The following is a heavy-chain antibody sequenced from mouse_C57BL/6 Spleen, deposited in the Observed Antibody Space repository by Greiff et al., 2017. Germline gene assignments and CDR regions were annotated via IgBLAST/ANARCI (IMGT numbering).Heavy chain of an antibody. Sequence: EVQVVESGGGLVKPGGSLKLSCAASGFTFSSYTMSWVRQTPEKRLELVATISGGGGNTYYPDSVKGRFTISRDNAKNTLYLQMSSLRSEDTALDYCARQAAIYGNYVDYWGQGTTLTVSS. J-gene: IGHJ2*01. V-gene: IGHV5-9*01. CDR3: ARQAAIYGNYVDY. CDR1: GFTFSSYT. D-gene: IGHD2-1*01. CDR2: ISGGGGNT.